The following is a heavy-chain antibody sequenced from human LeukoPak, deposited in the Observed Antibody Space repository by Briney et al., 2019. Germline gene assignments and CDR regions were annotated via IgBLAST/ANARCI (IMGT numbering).Heavy chain of an antibody. Sequence: PSETLSLTCSFTGASVSSYYWDWLRQPPGKGLEWIGYISDTGKTESNPSLKSRVTISLDTSKKQFSLRLRSLTAADSAVYYCATGCYEPFANWGPGTLVTVSS. CDR3: ATGCYEPFAN. CDR2: ISDTGKT. CDR1: GASVSSYY. J-gene: IGHJ4*02. D-gene: IGHD4/OR15-4a*01. V-gene: IGHV4-59*02.